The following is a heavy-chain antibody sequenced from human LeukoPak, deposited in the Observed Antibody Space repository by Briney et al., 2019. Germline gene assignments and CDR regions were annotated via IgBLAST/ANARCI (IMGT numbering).Heavy chain of an antibody. Sequence: SGGSLRLSCAASGFTFDDYTMHWVRQAPGKGLEWVSLISWDGGSTYYADPVKGRFTISRDNSKNSLYLQMNSLRTEDTALYYCAKDTGTSYDAFDIWGQGTMVTVSS. V-gene: IGHV3-43*01. D-gene: IGHD1-7*01. J-gene: IGHJ3*02. CDR2: ISWDGGST. CDR1: GFTFDDYT. CDR3: AKDTGTSYDAFDI.